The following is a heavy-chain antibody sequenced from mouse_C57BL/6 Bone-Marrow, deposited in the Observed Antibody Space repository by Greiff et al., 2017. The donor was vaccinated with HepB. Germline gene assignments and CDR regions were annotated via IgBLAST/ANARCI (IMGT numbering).Heavy chain of an antibody. J-gene: IGHJ3*01. D-gene: IGHD2-2*01. CDR1: GFTFSNYW. V-gene: IGHV6-3*01. CDR2: IRLKSDNYAT. Sequence: EVQLLESGGGLVQPGGSMKLSCVASGFTFSNYWMNWVRQSPEKGLEWVAQIRLKSDNYATHYAESVKGRFTISRDDSKSSVYLQMNNLRAEDTGIYYCTGRTMVTTEFAYWGQGTLVTVSA. CDR3: TGRTMVTTEFAY.